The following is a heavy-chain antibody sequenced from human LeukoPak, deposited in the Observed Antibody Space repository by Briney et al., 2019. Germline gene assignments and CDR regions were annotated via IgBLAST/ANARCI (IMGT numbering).Heavy chain of an antibody. Sequence: GESLKISCKGSGYSFTSYWIGWVRQMPGRGLEWMGIIYPGDSGTRYSPSFQGQVTIPADKSISTAYLQWSSLKASDTAMYYCARQEQWLVHSGFDYWGQGTLVTVSS. CDR3: ARQEQWLVHSGFDY. V-gene: IGHV5-51*01. J-gene: IGHJ4*02. D-gene: IGHD6-19*01. CDR1: GYSFTSYW. CDR2: IYPGDSGT.